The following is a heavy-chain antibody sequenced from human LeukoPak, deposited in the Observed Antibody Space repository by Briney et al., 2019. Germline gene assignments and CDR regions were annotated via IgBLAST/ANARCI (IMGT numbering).Heavy chain of an antibody. CDR3: ARQMPYSSSWVLGASDI. Sequence: SETLSLTCTVSGGSISSYYWSWIRQPPGKGLEWIGSIYHSGSTYYNPSLKSRVTISVDTSKNQFSLKLTSVTAADTAVYYCARQMPYSSSWVLGASDIWGQGTIVTVSS. CDR2: IYHSGST. J-gene: IGHJ3*02. CDR1: GGSISSYY. V-gene: IGHV4-59*05. D-gene: IGHD6-13*01.